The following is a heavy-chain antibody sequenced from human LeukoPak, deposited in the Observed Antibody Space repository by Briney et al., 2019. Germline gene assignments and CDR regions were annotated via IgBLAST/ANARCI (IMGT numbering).Heavy chain of an antibody. CDR2: IIPIFGTA. CDR1: GGTFSSYA. CDR3: ARARGNHYYDSSGYLDY. Sequence: ASVKVSCKASGGTFSSYAISWVRQAPGQGLEWMGRIIPIFGTANYAQEFQGRVTITTDESTSTAYMELSSLRSEDTAVYYCARARGNHYYDSSGYLDYWGQGTLVTVSS. D-gene: IGHD3-22*01. V-gene: IGHV1-69*05. J-gene: IGHJ4*02.